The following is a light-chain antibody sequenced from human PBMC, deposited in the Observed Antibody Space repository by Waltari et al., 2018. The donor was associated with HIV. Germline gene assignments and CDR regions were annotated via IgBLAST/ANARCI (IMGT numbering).Light chain of an antibody. CDR3: QQYYISPKT. CDR1: QSVLSSSNNKNC. V-gene: IGKV4-1*01. J-gene: IGKJ1*01. CDR2: WAS. Sequence: DHVINPSSAPLALAPGQRTPHHCQFSQSVLSSSNNKNCLAWYQQKAGQSPKLLIDWASNRESGVPDRFSGSGSGTDFTLTISSLQPEDVAVYYCQQYYISPKTFGRGTKVEIK.